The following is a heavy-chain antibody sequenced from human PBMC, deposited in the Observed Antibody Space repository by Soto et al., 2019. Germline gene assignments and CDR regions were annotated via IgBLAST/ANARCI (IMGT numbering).Heavy chain of an antibody. D-gene: IGHD3-10*01. CDR3: ARDPARGVRPYYYMDV. CDR2: IYSGGST. Sequence: GGSLRLSCAASGFTVSSNYMNWVRQAPGKGLEWVSVIYSGGSTYYADSVKGRFTISRHNSKNTLYLQMNSLRAEDTAVYYCARDPARGVRPYYYMDVWGKGTTVTVSS. J-gene: IGHJ6*03. V-gene: IGHV3-53*04. CDR1: GFTVSSNY.